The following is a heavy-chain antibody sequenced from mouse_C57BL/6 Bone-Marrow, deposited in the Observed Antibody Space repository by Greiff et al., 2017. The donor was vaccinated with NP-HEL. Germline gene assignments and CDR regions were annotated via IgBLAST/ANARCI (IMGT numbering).Heavy chain of an antibody. J-gene: IGHJ4*01. V-gene: IGHV1-81*01. CDR2: IYPRSGNT. D-gene: IGHD2-5*01. Sequence: QVQLQQSGAELARPGASVKLSCKASGYTFTSYGISWVKQRTGQGLEWIGEIYPRSGNTYYNEKFKGKATLTADKSSSTAYMELRSLTSEDSAVYFCARHYSNYIYYAMDYWGQGTSVTVSS. CDR1: GYTFTSYG. CDR3: ARHYSNYIYYAMDY.